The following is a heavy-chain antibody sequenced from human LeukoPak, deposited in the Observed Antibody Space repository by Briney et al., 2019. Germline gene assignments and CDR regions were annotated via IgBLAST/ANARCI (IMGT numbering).Heavy chain of an antibody. V-gene: IGHV1-69*04. CDR1: GGTFSSYA. CDR3: ARDSEGRDGYNWAVFHYFDY. CDR2: IIPILGIA. Sequence: SVKVSCKASGGTFSSYAISWVRQAPGQGLEWMGRIIPILGIANYAQKFQGRVTITADKSTSTAYMELSSLRSEDTAVYYCARDSEGRDGYNWAVFHYFDYWGQGTLVTVSS. D-gene: IGHD5-24*01. J-gene: IGHJ4*02.